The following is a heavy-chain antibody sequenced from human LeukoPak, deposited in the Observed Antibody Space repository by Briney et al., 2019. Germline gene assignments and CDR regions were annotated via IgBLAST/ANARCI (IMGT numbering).Heavy chain of an antibody. CDR1: GFTFSSYG. D-gene: IGHD6-13*01. CDR2: ISYDGSNK. V-gene: IGHV3-30*18. CDR3: AKGAGTDY. J-gene: IGHJ4*02. Sequence: GGSLRLSCAASGFTFSSYGMHWVRQAPGKGLEWVAVISYDGSNKYYADSVKGRFTISRDNSKNTLYPQMNSLRAEDTAVYYCAKGAGTDYWGQGTLVTVSS.